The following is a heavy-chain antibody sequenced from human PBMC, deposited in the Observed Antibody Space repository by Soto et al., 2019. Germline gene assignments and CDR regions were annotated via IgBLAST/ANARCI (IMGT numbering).Heavy chain of an antibody. D-gene: IGHD6-13*01. CDR2: IYFSGGT. CDR1: GGSISSYY. V-gene: IGHV4-59*12. CDR3: ARESRSWYGSIWDY. J-gene: IGHJ4*02. Sequence: SETLSLTCTVSGGSISSYYWSWVRQPPGKGLEWIGYIYFSGGTNYNPSLKSRVTISVDTSKNQFSLKLSSVTAADTAVYYCARESRSWYGSIWDYWGQGTLVTVSS.